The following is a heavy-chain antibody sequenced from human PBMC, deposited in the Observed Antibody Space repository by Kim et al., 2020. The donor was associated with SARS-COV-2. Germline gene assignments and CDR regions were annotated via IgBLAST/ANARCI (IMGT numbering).Heavy chain of an antibody. CDR1: GFTFSSHG. CDR3: AKERGLGYGDRLFDY. J-gene: IGHJ4*02. D-gene: IGHD4-17*01. Sequence: GGSLRRSYAASGFTFSSHGMHWVRQAPGKGLEWVAVISYDGSNKYYVDSVKGRFTISRDNSKNTLYLQMNSLRAEDTAVYYCAKERGLGYGDRLFDYWGQGTLVTVSS. CDR2: ISYDGSNK. V-gene: IGHV3-30*18.